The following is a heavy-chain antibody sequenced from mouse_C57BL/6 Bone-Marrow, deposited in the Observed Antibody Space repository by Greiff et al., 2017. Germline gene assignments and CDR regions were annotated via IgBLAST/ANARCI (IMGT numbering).Heavy chain of an antibody. Sequence: VQLQQSGPELVKPGASVKISCKASGYSFTGYYMNWVKQSPEKSLEWIGEINPSTGGTTYNQKFKAKATLTVDKSSSTAYMQLKSLTSEDSAVYYCARYGNYLPDYWGQGTTLTVSS. D-gene: IGHD2-1*01. V-gene: IGHV1-42*01. CDR1: GYSFTGYY. CDR2: INPSTGGT. J-gene: IGHJ2*01. CDR3: ARYGNYLPDY.